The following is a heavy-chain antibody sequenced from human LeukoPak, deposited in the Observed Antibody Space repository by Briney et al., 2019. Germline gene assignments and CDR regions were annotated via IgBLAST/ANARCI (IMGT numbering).Heavy chain of an antibody. CDR3: ARDGYCSGGSCYSGYAFDI. CDR2: SYTSGST. Sequence: SETLSLTCTVSGVSISSYYWSWIRQPAGKGLDWIGLSYTSGSTNYNPSLNSRVTMSVDTSNNQFSLKLSPVPAADTAVYYCARDGYCSGGSCYSGYAFDIWGQGTMVTVSS. V-gene: IGHV4-4*07. D-gene: IGHD2-15*01. CDR1: GVSISSYY. J-gene: IGHJ3*02.